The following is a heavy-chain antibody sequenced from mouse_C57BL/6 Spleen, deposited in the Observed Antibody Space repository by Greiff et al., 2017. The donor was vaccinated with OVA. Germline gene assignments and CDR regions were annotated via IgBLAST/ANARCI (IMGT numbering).Heavy chain of an antibody. V-gene: IGHV1-54*01. CDR3: ARGGYYGTGDAMDY. Sequence: QVQLQQSGAELVRPGTSVKVSCKASGYAFTNYLIEWVKQRPGQGLEWIGVINPGSGGTNYNEKFKGKATLTADKSSSTAYMQLSSLTSEDSAVYFCARGGYYGTGDAMDYWGQGTSVTVSS. D-gene: IGHD1-1*01. CDR1: GYAFTNYL. J-gene: IGHJ4*01. CDR2: INPGSGGT.